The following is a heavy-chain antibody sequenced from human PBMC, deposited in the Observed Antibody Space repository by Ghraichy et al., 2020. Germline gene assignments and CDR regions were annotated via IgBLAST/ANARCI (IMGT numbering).Heavy chain of an antibody. J-gene: IGHJ5*02. Sequence: SETLSLTCAVSGGSISSGGYSWSWIRQPPGKGLEWIGYIYHSGSTYYNPSLKSRVTISVDRSKNQFSLKLSSVTAADTAVYYCARDLVVVDDHWFDPWGQGTLVTVSS. D-gene: IGHD3-22*01. V-gene: IGHV4-30-2*01. CDR2: IYHSGST. CDR3: ARDLVVVDDHWFDP. CDR1: GGSISSGGYS.